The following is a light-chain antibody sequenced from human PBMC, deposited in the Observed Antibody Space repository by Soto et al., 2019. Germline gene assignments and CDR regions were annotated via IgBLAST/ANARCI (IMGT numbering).Light chain of an antibody. Sequence: QSVLTQPASVSGSPGQSITISCIGTSSDVGSYNLFSWYQQHPGKAPKFMIYEVNKRPSGVSNRFSGSKSGNTASLTISGLQAEDEADYYCCSYAGSSNLVFGGGTQLTVL. CDR1: SSDVGSYNL. V-gene: IGLV2-23*02. CDR3: CSYAGSSNLV. CDR2: EVN. J-gene: IGLJ7*01.